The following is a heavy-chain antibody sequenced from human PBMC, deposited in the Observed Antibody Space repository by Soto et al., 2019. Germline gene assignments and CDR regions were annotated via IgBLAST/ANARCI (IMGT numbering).Heavy chain of an antibody. CDR2: IYYSGST. D-gene: IGHD1-7*01. V-gene: IGHV4-30-4*01. CDR3: ARALNWNYDLDNWFDP. CDR1: GVSISSSDYY. J-gene: IGHJ5*02. Sequence: SETLSLTCTVSGVSISSSDYYWSWIRQPPGKGLEWIGYIYYSGSTYYNPSLKSRVTISVDTSKNQFSLKLSSVTAADTAVYYCARALNWNYDLDNWFDPWGQGTLVTVSS.